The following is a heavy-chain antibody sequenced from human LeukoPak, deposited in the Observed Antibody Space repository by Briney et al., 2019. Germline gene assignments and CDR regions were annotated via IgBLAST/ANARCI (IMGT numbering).Heavy chain of an antibody. V-gene: IGHV3-7*01. CDR2: INQDGSEK. Sequence: GGSLRLSCAASGLIFSSYWMSWVRQAPGKGLEWVANINQDGSEKYYVDSVKGRFTISRDNAKNSLYLQMNSLRAEDTAVCYCAREYSSSTGKASDYWGQGTLVTVSS. CDR3: AREYSSSTGKASDY. J-gene: IGHJ4*02. CDR1: GLIFSSYW. D-gene: IGHD6-6*01.